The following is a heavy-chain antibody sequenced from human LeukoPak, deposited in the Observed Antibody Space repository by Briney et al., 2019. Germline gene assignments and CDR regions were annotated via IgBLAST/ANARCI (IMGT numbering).Heavy chain of an antibody. CDR2: ISGYNGNT. D-gene: IGHD5-12*01. J-gene: IGHJ4*02. V-gene: IGHV1-18*01. CDR3: ARSSLGTITAGPFDY. CDR1: GYPFTSYG. Sequence: ASVKVSCTASGYPFTSYGIAWVRQAPGQGLEWLGWISGYNGNTNYAQKLQGRVSMTTDTSTTTAYMELRSLTSDDTALYYCARSSLGTITAGPFDYWGQGTLVTVSS.